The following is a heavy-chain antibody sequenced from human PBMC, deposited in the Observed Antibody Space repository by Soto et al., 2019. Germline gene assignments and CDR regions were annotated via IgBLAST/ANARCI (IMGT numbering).Heavy chain of an antibody. Sequence: SETLSLTCAVYGASLSDNYCNWLRQPPGKGLEWIGEINHSGNTNYNPSLRSRVTISIDTSKNQLSLNLRSVSAADTAVYYCARGRGEFDPWGQGTLVTVSS. CDR2: INHSGNT. CDR3: ARGRGEFDP. J-gene: IGHJ5*02. CDR1: GASLSDNY. D-gene: IGHD2-21*01. V-gene: IGHV4-34*01.